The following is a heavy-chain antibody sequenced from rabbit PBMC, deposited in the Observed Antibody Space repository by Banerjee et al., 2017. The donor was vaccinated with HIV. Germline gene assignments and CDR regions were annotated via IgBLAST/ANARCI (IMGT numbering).Heavy chain of an antibody. Sequence: QSLEESGGDLVKPGASLTLTCTASGFSFSSDYMCWVRQAPGKGLELIACIYTGSSGSTYYASWAKGRFTISKASSTTVTLRLNSLTAADTATYFCARGHAGSSWGLDLWGPGTLVTVS. CDR1: GFSFSSDY. J-gene: IGHJ3*01. CDR2: IYTGSSGST. D-gene: IGHD4-2*01. CDR3: ARGHAGSSWGLDL. V-gene: IGHV1S40*01.